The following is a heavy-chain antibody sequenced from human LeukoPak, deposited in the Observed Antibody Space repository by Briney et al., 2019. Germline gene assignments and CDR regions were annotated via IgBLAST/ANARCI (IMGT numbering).Heavy chain of an antibody. CDR3: TRDTIGSLDY. Sequence: PGGSLRLSCAASGFTFHNSWMAWVRQAPGKGLEWVANIKQEGSTKHYTDSLKGRFTISRDNPKNSLFLQMNNLRADDTAIYYCTRDTIGSLDYWGQGILVTVAS. V-gene: IGHV3-7*01. CDR2: IKQEGSTK. CDR1: GFTFHNSW. J-gene: IGHJ4*02. D-gene: IGHD1-26*01.